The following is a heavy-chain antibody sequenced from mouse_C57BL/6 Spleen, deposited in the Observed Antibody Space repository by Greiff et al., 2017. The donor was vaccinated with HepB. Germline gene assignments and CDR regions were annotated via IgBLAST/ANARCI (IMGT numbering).Heavy chain of an antibody. CDR2: IYPRDGST. V-gene: IGHV1-85*01. Sequence: QVQLQQSGPELVKPGASVKLSCKASGYTFTSYDINWVKQRPGQGLEWIGLIYPRDGSTKYNDKFKGKATLTVDTSSSTAYMELHSLTSEDSAVYFCESEGLHYDGSGLVAYWGQGTLVTVSA. D-gene: IGHD1-1*01. J-gene: IGHJ3*01. CDR3: ESEGLHYDGSGLVAY. CDR1: GYTFTSYD.